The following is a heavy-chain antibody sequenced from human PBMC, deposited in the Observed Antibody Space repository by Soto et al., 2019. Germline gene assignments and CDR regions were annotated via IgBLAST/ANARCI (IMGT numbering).Heavy chain of an antibody. CDR1: GYTFTGYY. CDR2: INPNSGGT. V-gene: IGHV1-2*04. Sequence: ASVKVSCKASGYTFTGYYMHWVRQAPGQGLEWMGWINPNSGGTNYAQKFQGWVTMTRDTSISTAYMELSRLSSVTAADTAVYYCARVPNRIYDSSGYYYDTWGQGTLVTVSS. CDR3: ARVPNRIYDSSGYYYDT. J-gene: IGHJ4*02. D-gene: IGHD3-22*01.